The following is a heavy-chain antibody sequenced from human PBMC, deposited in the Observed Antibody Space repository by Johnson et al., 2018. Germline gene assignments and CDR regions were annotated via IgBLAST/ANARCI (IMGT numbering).Heavy chain of an antibody. D-gene: IGHD1-1*01. J-gene: IGHJ5*02. Sequence: QVQLQQSGPGPVKPSQTLSLTCAISGDSVSSESAAWNWIRQSPSRGLEWLGRTFYRSKWLTGYALSVRGRITLNPDTSRHQFSLHLNSVAPEDRAAYDCARGGPRRRGDWLAPWGHGTLVTFSS. V-gene: IGHV6-1*01. CDR3: ARGGPRRRGDWLAP. CDR2: TFYRSKWLT. CDR1: GDSVSSESAA.